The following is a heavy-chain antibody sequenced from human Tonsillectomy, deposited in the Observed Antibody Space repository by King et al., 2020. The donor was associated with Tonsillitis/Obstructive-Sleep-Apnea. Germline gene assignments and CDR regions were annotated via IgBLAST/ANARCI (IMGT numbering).Heavy chain of an antibody. V-gene: IGHV3-20*04. CDR3: ARDPGYCSSTSCYGVDY. J-gene: IGHJ4*02. CDR2: INWNGGST. Sequence: VQLVESGGGVVRPGGSLRLSCAASVFTFDDYGMSWVRQAPGKGLEWVSGINWNGGSTGDEESVKGRFTISRDNAKNSLYLQMNSLRAEDTALYYCARDPGYCSSTSCYGVDYWGQGTLVTVSS. CDR1: VFTFDDYG. D-gene: IGHD2-2*01.